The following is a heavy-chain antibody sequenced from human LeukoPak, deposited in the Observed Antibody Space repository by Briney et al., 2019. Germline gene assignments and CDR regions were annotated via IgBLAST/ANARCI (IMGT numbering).Heavy chain of an antibody. Sequence: GASVKVSCKASGGTFSSYAISWVRQAPGQGLEWMGGIIPIFGTANYAQKFQGRVTITADESTSTAYMELSSLRSEDTAVYYCAKWFGELSWGAFDIWGQGTMVTVSS. CDR1: GGTFSSYA. J-gene: IGHJ3*02. D-gene: IGHD3-10*01. CDR2: IIPIFGTA. CDR3: AKWFGELSWGAFDI. V-gene: IGHV1-69*13.